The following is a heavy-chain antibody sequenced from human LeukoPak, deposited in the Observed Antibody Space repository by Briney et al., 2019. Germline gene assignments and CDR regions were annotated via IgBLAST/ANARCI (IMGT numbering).Heavy chain of an antibody. CDR2: INPNSGGT. J-gene: IGHJ6*02. V-gene: IGHV1-2*02. CDR1: GGTFSSYA. D-gene: IGHD2-2*01. Sequence: ASVKVSCKASGGTFSSYAISWVRQAPGQGLEWMGWINPNSGGTNYAQKFQGRVTMTRDTSISTAYMELSRLRSDDTAVYYCARTYCSSTSCYLRGDYYYYYYGMDVWGQGTTVTVSS. CDR3: ARTYCSSTSCYLRGDYYYYYYGMDV.